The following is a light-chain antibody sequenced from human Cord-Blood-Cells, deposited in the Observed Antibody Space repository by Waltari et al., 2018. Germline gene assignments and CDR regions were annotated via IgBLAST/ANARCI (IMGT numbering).Light chain of an antibody. Sequence: QSALTQPASVSGSPGQSITSSCTGTSSDVGGYNYVSWYQQHPGKAPKLMIYDVSNRPSGVSNRLSGSKSGNTASLTISGLQAEDEADYYCSSYTSSSTWVFGGGTKLTVL. CDR1: SSDVGGYNY. J-gene: IGLJ3*02. V-gene: IGLV2-14*03. CDR2: DVS. CDR3: SSYTSSSTWV.